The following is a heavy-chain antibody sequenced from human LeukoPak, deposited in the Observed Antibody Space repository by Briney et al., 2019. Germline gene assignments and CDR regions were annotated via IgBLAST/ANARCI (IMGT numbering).Heavy chain of an antibody. V-gene: IGHV3-74*01. J-gene: IGHJ4*02. Sequence: GGSLRLSCAASGFTFSSYWMHWVRQAPGTGLVWVSRINTDGSTTTYADSVKGRFTISRDNAKNTLYLQMNSLRAEDTAVYYCARDSRTAAGTFDYWGQGILVTVSS. CDR1: GFTFSSYW. CDR3: ARDSRTAAGTFDY. D-gene: IGHD6-13*01. CDR2: INTDGSTT.